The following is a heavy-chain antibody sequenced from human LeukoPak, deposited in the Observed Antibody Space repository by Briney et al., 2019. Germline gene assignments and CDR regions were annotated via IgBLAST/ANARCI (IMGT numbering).Heavy chain of an antibody. D-gene: IGHD5-24*01. V-gene: IGHV1-2*02. CDR1: GYSFSGYY. CDR2: INPSSGDT. J-gene: IGHJ4*02. CDR3: ADSSRDGYNYGAT. Sequence: GTSVKVSCKASGYSFSGYYIHWVRQAPGQGLEWMGWINPSSGDTNYAQKFQGRVTMTRDTSISTAYMELSRLRSDDTAVYYCADSSRDGYNYGATWGQGTLVTVSS.